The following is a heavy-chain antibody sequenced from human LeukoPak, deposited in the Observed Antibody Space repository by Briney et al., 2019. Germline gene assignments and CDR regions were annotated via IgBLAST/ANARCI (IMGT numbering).Heavy chain of an antibody. Sequence: SETLSLTCAVYGGSFSGYYWSWIRQPPGKGLEWIGEINHSGSTNHNPSLKSRVTISVDTSKNQFSLKLSSVTAADTAVYYCARIRTSGYCSSTSCHYYFDYWGQGTLVTVSS. CDR2: INHSGST. V-gene: IGHV4-34*01. CDR1: GGSFSGYY. J-gene: IGHJ4*02. D-gene: IGHD2-2*03. CDR3: ARIRTSGYCSSTSCHYYFDY.